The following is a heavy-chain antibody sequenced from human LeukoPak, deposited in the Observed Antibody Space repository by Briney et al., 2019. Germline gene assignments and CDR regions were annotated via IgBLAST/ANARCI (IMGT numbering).Heavy chain of an antibody. D-gene: IGHD2-21*02. CDR3: ARDGDCGGDCSYWGLDP. CDR1: GFTFYNYA. Sequence: PGGSLRLSCAASGFTFYNYAMHWVRQAPGKGLEWVGWINPNSGGTNYAQKFQGRVTMTKDTSISTAYMELSRLRSDDTAVYYCARDGDCGGDCSYWGLDPWGQGTLVTVSS. J-gene: IGHJ5*02. V-gene: IGHV1-2*02. CDR2: INPNSGGT.